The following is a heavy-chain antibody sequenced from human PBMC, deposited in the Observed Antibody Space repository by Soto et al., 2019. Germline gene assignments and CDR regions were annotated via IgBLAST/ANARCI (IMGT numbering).Heavy chain of an antibody. CDR1: GFTFDDYA. D-gene: IGHD3-10*01. Sequence: GGSLRLSCAVSGFTFDDYAMHWLRQVPGKGLEWVSSISWNSGSMAYADSVKGLFTISRDNAKNSLYLQMNSLRTEDTAFYYCAKNLRFGEFWPFYFDYWGQGTLVTVSS. J-gene: IGHJ4*02. CDR3: AKNLRFGEFWPFYFDY. V-gene: IGHV3-9*01. CDR2: ISWNSGSM.